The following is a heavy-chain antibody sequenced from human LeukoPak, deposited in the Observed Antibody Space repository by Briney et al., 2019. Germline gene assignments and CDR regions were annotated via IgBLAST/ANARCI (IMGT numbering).Heavy chain of an antibody. V-gene: IGHV3-20*04. D-gene: IGHD6-19*01. Sequence: PGGSLRLSCVASGFSFDDYGMAWVRQAPGKGLEWVSGINWNGGITNYADSVKGRFTISRDNGKNSLYLQMDSLRAEDTALYYCARPHSSGWYLPYYWGQGTLVTVSS. CDR1: GFSFDDYG. J-gene: IGHJ4*02. CDR3: ARPHSSGWYLPYY. CDR2: INWNGGIT.